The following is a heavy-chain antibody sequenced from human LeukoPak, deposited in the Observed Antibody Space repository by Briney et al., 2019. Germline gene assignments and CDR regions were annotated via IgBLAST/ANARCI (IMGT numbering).Heavy chain of an antibody. J-gene: IGHJ4*02. CDR1: GFTYGNYA. D-gene: IGHD3-3*01. CDR2: INGYGSNT. CDR3: AKVPDYDFWNEISSSFDY. Sequence: GGSLRLSCAVSGFTYGNYAMSWVRQAPGKGLEWVSPINGYGSNTYYADSVKGRFSISRDNSNNTLSLQMNSLRAEDTAVYYCAKVPDYDFWNEISSSFDYWGQGTLVTVSS. V-gene: IGHV3-23*01.